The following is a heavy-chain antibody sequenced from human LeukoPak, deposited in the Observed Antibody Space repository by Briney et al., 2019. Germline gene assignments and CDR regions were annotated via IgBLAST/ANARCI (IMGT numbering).Heavy chain of an antibody. V-gene: IGHV4-61*02. CDR1: GGSISSGSYY. D-gene: IGHD2-2*02. CDR3: ARHGVVVVPAARPNWFDP. J-gene: IGHJ5*02. CDR2: IYTSGST. Sequence: PSETLSLTCTVSGGSISSGSYYWSWIRQPAGKGLEWIGRIYTSGSTNYNPSLKSRVTISVDTSKNQFSLKLSSVTAADTAVYYCARHGVVVVPAARPNWFDPWGQGTLVTVSS.